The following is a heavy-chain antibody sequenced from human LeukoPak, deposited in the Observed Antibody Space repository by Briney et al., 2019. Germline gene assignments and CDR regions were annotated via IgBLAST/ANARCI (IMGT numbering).Heavy chain of an antibody. V-gene: IGHV3-66*01. Sequence: TGGSLRLSCAASGLNVSSNYMSWVRQAPGKGLEWVSIIYSGGSTHYADSVKGRFTISRDNSKNTLYLQMNSLRGEDTAVYYCARDRGSGWYNGYYCYMDVWGKGTTVTISS. CDR1: GLNVSSNY. CDR2: IYSGGST. J-gene: IGHJ6*03. D-gene: IGHD6-19*01. CDR3: ARDRGSGWYNGYYCYMDV.